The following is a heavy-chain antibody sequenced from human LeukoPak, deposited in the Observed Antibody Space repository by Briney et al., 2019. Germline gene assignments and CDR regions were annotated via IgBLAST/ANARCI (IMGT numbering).Heavy chain of an antibody. D-gene: IGHD3-16*01. CDR1: GGSFSGYY. CDR3: ARQVWYYYYMDV. Sequence: PSETLSLTCAVYGGSFSGYYWSWIRQPPGKGLEWIGEINHSGSTNYNPSLKSRVTISVDTSKNQFSLKLSSVTAADTAVYYWARQVWYYYYMDVWGKGTTVTVSS. V-gene: IGHV4-34*01. J-gene: IGHJ6*03. CDR2: INHSGST.